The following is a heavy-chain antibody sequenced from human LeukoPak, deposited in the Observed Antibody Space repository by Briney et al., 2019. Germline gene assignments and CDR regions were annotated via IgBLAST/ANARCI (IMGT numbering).Heavy chain of an antibody. J-gene: IGHJ4*02. CDR2: IYPGDSDT. D-gene: IGHD5-12*01. CDR1: GYNFTTYR. CDR3: ARGSGYDFDDF. Sequence: GESLKISCKASGYNFTTYRIGCVRQMPDKGLEWMGIIYPGDSDTRYSPSFQGQVTISADKSIKTPYLQWSSLKASDTAMYYCARGSGYDFDDFWGQGTLVTVSS. V-gene: IGHV5-51*01.